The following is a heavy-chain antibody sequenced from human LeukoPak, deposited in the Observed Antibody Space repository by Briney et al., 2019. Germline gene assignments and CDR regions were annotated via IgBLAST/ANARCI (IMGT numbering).Heavy chain of an antibody. CDR2: IYYSGST. Sequence: SETLSLTCYVSVGSISSTNYYWGWIRQPPGKGLEWIGSIYYSGSTYYNPSLKSRVTISVDTSKNQFSLKLSSVTAADTAVYYCARVKVVVITFWFDPWGQGNLVTVSS. D-gene: IGHD3-22*01. J-gene: IGHJ5*02. V-gene: IGHV4-39*01. CDR1: VGSISSTNYY. CDR3: ARVKVVVITFWFDP.